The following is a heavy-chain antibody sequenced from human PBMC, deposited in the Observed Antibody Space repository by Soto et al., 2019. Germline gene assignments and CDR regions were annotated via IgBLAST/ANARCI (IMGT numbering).Heavy chain of an antibody. V-gene: IGHV3-21*01. Sequence: EVQLVESGGGLVQPGGSLRLSCAASGFTFSSYSMNWVRQAPGKGLEWVSSISSSSSYIYYADSVKGRFTISRDNAKNSLYLQMNSLRAEDTAVYYCARDRRSSSWPLMDVWGQGTTVTVSS. J-gene: IGHJ6*02. CDR1: GFTFSSYS. D-gene: IGHD6-13*01. CDR2: ISSSSSYI. CDR3: ARDRRSSSWPLMDV.